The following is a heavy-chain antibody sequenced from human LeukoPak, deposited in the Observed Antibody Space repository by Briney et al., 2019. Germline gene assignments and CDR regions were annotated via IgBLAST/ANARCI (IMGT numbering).Heavy chain of an antibody. CDR3: AREARLRRFDY. CDR1: GGSPSSGDYY. CDR2: VYYSGST. J-gene: IGHJ4*02. Sequence: PSQTLSLTCTVSGGSPSSGDYYWSWIRQPPGKGLEWIGYVYYSGSTYYNPSLKSRVTISVDTSKNQFSLKLSSVTAADTAVYYCAREARLRRFDYWGQGTLVTVSS. V-gene: IGHV4-30-4*08. D-gene: IGHD1-1*01.